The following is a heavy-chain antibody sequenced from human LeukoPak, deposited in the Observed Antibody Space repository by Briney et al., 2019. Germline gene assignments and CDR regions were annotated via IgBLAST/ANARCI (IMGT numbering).Heavy chain of an antibody. V-gene: IGHV4-34*01. D-gene: IGHD5-18*01. Sequence: SETLSLTCAVYGGSFSGYYWSWIRQPPGKGLEWIGEINHSGSTNYNPSLKSRVTISVDTSKNQFSLKLSSVTAADTAVYYCAREVARGYSYGNSFDIWGQGTMVTVSS. CDR3: AREVARGYSYGNSFDI. J-gene: IGHJ3*02. CDR1: GGSFSGYY. CDR2: INHSGST.